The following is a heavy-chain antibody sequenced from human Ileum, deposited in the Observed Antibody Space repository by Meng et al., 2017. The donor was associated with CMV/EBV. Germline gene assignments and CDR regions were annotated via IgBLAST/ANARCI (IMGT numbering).Heavy chain of an antibody. CDR2: IYYSGST. Sequence: TVFCGSLSRCGFYWKWIRQHPGKGLEWIGYIYYSGSTYYNPSLKSRLTISVDTSKNQFSLKLTSVTAADTAVYYCARGGSYAHAGDFWGQGALVTVSS. D-gene: IGHD5-18*01. V-gene: IGHV4-31*03. CDR1: CGSLSRCGFY. CDR3: ARGGSYAHAGDF. J-gene: IGHJ4*02.